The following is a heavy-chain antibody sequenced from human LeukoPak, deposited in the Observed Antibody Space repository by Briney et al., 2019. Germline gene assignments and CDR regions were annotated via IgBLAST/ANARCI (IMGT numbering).Heavy chain of an antibody. Sequence: PGGSLRLSCAASGFTFSSYAMSWVRQAPGKGLEWVSAISGSGGSTYYADSVKGRFTISRDNSKNTLYLQMNSLRAEDTAVYYCAKDHLGPSIHGVDDAFDIWGQGTMVTVSS. V-gene: IGHV3-23*01. CDR2: ISGSGGST. D-gene: IGHD5-18*01. CDR1: GFTFSSYA. J-gene: IGHJ3*02. CDR3: AKDHLGPSIHGVDDAFDI.